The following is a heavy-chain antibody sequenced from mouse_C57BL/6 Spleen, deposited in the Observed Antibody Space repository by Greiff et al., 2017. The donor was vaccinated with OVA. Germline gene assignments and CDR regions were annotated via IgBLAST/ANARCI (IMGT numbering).Heavy chain of an antibody. D-gene: IGHD1-1*01. CDR3: VYGAFDY. Sequence: EVQLQESGPGLVKPSQSLSLTCSVTGYSITSCYFWNWLRQFPGNNLELMGYLSYDGSNNDNAHLKNRISITRDTSKNQFFQKLNSVTTEDTAAYYYVYGAFDYWGQGTTLTVSS. CDR2: LSYDGSN. J-gene: IGHJ2*01. V-gene: IGHV3-6*01. CDR1: GYSITSCYF.